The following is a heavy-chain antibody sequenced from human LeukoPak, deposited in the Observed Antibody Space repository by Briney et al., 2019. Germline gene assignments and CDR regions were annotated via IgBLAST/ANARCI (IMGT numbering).Heavy chain of an antibody. CDR3: ARSAPVVVPAAICAFDI. D-gene: IGHD2-2*01. CDR2: IYYSGST. J-gene: IGHJ3*02. Sequence: SETLSLTCTVSGGSISSYYWSWIRQPPGKRLEWIGYIYYSGSTNYNPSLKSRVTISVDTSKNQFSLKLSSVTAADTAVYYCARSAPVVVPAAICAFDIWGQGTMVTVSS. CDR1: GGSISSYY. V-gene: IGHV4-59*12.